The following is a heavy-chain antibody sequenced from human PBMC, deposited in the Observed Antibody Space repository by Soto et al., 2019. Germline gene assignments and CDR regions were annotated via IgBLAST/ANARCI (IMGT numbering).Heavy chain of an antibody. Sequence: GGSLRLSCAASGFIFSSYWMSWVRQAPGKGLEWVVNINPDGSEKYYVDSVEGRFTISRDNAKNSLYLQMNSLRAEDTAVYYCARDATHQSNDYWGQGTLVTVSS. CDR1: GFIFSSYW. CDR2: INPDGSEK. J-gene: IGHJ4*02. V-gene: IGHV3-7*01. CDR3: ARDATHQSNDY. D-gene: IGHD1-26*01.